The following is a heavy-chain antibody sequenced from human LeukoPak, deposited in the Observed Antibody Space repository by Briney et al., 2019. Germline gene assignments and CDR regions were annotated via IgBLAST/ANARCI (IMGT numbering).Heavy chain of an antibody. V-gene: IGHV3-69-1*01. Sequence: GESLRLSCAPSRFSLGNFVMSWVRQAPGKGLEWVATIGKNQYYADSVKGRFTISKDNAINSLYLQMSGLTAEDTAVYYCARVRGYSRDFWGQGTLVTVSS. J-gene: IGHJ4*02. CDR3: ARVRGYSRDF. CDR1: RFSLGNFV. D-gene: IGHD5-12*01. CDR2: IGKNQ.